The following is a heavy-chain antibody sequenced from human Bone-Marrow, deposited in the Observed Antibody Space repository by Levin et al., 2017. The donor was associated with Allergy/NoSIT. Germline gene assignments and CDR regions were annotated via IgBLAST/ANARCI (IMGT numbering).Heavy chain of an antibody. CDR1: GGSIRSGVYF. Sequence: SSQTLSLPCTVSGGSIRSGVYFWSWIRQLPGKGLEWIGYVSYSGITFYNQSLKSRVTISGDTSKNLFSLNLSSVTAADTAVYYCARGITVFGVVLAVNDAFDIWGQGTMVTVSS. D-gene: IGHD3-3*01. V-gene: IGHV4-31*03. CDR3: ARGITVFGVVLAVNDAFDI. CDR2: VSYSGIT. J-gene: IGHJ3*02.